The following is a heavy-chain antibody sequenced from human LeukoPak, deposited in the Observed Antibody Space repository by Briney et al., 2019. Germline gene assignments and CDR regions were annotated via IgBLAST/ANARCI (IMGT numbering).Heavy chain of an antibody. CDR1: GFTFSSYR. Sequence: GGSLRLSCAASGFTFSSYRMQWVRQAPGKGLVWVSRIKNDGSVTNYADSVKGRYTISRDNAKNTLYLQTNSLRAEDTAVYYCARYNAAAGDYWGQGTLVTVSS. D-gene: IGHD6-13*01. V-gene: IGHV3-74*01. CDR2: IKNDGSVT. J-gene: IGHJ4*02. CDR3: ARYNAAAGDY.